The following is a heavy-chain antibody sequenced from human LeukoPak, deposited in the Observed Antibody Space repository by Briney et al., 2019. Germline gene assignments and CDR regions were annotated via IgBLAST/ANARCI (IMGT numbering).Heavy chain of an antibody. CDR3: ARARSGWSPFGDY. V-gene: IGHV3-30*19. J-gene: IGHJ4*02. CDR2: ISYDGSNK. Sequence: QPGGSLRLSCAASGFTFSSYGMHWVRQAPGKGLEWVAVISYDGSNKYYADSVKGRFTISRDNSKNTLYLQMNSLRAEDTAVYYCARARSGWSPFGDYWGQGTLVTVSS. CDR1: GFTFSSYG. D-gene: IGHD6-19*01.